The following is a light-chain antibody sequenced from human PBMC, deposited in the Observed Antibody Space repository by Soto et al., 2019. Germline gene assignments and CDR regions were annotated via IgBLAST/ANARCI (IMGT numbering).Light chain of an antibody. CDR1: HIVSINY. J-gene: IGKJ4*01. CDR3: QQYGNSPLT. CDR2: GAS. V-gene: IGKV3-20*01. Sequence: ETVLTQSPGTLSLSPGERATLSCRASHIVSINYLAWYQQKPGQAPRLLIYGASSRATGIPDRLSGSGSGTDFTLTISRLEPEDYAVYYCQQYGNSPLTFGGGTKVDIK.